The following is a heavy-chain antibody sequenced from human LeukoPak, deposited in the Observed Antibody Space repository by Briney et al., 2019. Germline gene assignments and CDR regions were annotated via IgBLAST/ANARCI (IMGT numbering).Heavy chain of an antibody. Sequence: GGSLRLSCAASGFTFNDYAMTWVRRAPGKGLEWVSSISASGAMTYYADSVKGRFTVSRDNAKNSLYLEMNSLRAEDTAIYYCTRATPDPVAGLNFFDSWGQGTLVTVSS. CDR1: GFTFNDYA. CDR3: TRATPDPVAGLNFFDS. J-gene: IGHJ5*01. V-gene: IGHV3-23*01. CDR2: ISASGAMT. D-gene: IGHD2-15*01.